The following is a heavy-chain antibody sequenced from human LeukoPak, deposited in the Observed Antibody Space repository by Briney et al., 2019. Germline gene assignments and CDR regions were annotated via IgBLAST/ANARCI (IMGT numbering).Heavy chain of an antibody. CDR3: AKDPNIVVVPGGFDY. J-gene: IGHJ4*02. Sequence: GGSLRLSCAASGFTFSSYAMSWVRQAPGKELEWVSAISGSGGSTNYADSVKGRFTISRDNSKNTLYLQMNSLRAEDTAVYYCAKDPNIVVVPGGFDYWGLGTLVTVSS. V-gene: IGHV3-23*01. CDR2: ISGSGGST. CDR1: GFTFSSYA. D-gene: IGHD2-2*01.